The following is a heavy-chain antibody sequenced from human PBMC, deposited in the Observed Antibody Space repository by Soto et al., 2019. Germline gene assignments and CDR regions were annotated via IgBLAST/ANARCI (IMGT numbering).Heavy chain of an antibody. V-gene: IGHV6-1*01. D-gene: IGHD5-12*01. CDR1: GDSVSSNTAS. Sequence: SQTLSLTCAISGDSVSSNTASWNWIRQSPSRGLEWLGRTYFRSKWYNDYAVSVKSRIIVNPDTSNNQFSLQLNSVTPEDTAVYFCAKGDNLGPKTGYAFDPWGQGIMVTVSS. CDR3: AKGDNLGPKTGYAFDP. J-gene: IGHJ5*02. CDR2: TYFRSKWYN.